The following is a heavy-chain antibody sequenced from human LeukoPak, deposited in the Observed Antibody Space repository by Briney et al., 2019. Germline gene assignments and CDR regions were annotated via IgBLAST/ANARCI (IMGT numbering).Heavy chain of an antibody. J-gene: IGHJ6*04. CDR2: IHHSGST. Sequence: SETLSLTCAVSGGSISSGGYSWSWIRQPPGNGLEWIGYIHHSGSTYYNPSLKSRVTISVDRSKNQFSLNLTSVTAADTAIYYCARRDYGMDVWGKGTTVTVSS. CDR3: ARRDYGMDV. V-gene: IGHV4-30-2*01. CDR1: GGSISSGGYS.